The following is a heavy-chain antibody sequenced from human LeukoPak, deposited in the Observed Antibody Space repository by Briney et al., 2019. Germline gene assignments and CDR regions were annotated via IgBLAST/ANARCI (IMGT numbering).Heavy chain of an antibody. CDR1: GDICSSNSAA. CDR3: ARLAVAGTDFDY. D-gene: IGHD6-19*01. CDR2: TYYRSKLHN. J-gene: IGHJ4*02. V-gene: IGHV6-1*01. Sequence: SQTLSLTCAFCGDICSSNSAAWDWSRQSPSRGLEWLGRTYYRSKLHNHYAVSVKSRIPINPDTSKNQFSLQLNSVTPEDTAVYYCARLAVAGTDFDYWGQGTPVTVSS.